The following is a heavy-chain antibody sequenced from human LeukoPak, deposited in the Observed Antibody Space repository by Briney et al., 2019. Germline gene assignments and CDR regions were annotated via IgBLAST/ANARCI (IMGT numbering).Heavy chain of an antibody. J-gene: IGHJ4*02. CDR1: GGTFSSYA. Sequence: SVKVSCKASGGTFSSYAISWVRQAPGQGLEWMGGIIPIFGTANYAQKFQGRVTITADESTSTAYMELSSLRSEDTAVYYCAREDDSGSYFVDYWGQGTLVTVSS. CDR3: AREDDSGSYFVDY. V-gene: IGHV1-69*13. CDR2: IIPIFGTA. D-gene: IGHD1-26*01.